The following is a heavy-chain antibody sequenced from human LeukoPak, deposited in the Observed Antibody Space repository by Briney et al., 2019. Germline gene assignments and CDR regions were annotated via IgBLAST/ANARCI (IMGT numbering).Heavy chain of an antibody. D-gene: IGHD4-11*01. CDR2: IYTSGST. V-gene: IGHV4-61*02. CDR1: GGSISSGSYY. Sequence: SQTLSLTCTVSGGSISSGSYYWSWIRQPAGKGLEWIGRIYTSGSTNYNPSPKSRVTISVDTSKNQFSLKLSSVTAADTAVYYCARSYSNPSGYYYYYMDVWGKGTTVTVSS. J-gene: IGHJ6*03. CDR3: ARSYSNPSGYYYYYMDV.